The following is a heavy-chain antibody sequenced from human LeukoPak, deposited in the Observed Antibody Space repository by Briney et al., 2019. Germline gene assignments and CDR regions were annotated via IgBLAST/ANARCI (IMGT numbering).Heavy chain of an antibody. J-gene: IGHJ5*02. D-gene: IGHD6-13*01. CDR3: ASDRSSSWYGWFDP. Sequence: ASVKVSCKASGYTFTSYGISWVRQAPGQGLEWMGWISAYNGNTNYAQKLQGRVTMTTDTSTSTAYMELRSLRSDDTAVYYCASDRSSSWYGWFDPWGQGTLVTVSS. CDR2: ISAYNGNT. V-gene: IGHV1-18*01. CDR1: GYTFTSYG.